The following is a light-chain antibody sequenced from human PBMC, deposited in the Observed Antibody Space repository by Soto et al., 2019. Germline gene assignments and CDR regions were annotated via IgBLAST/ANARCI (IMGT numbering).Light chain of an antibody. CDR3: HQYGISPGT. Sequence: SLSPGERATLSCRASQSVRSNYLAWYQQKPGQAPSLLIYGASTRATGIPDRFSGSGSGTDFTLTITRLEPEDFAVYYCHQYGISPGTFGQGTKLEIK. V-gene: IGKV3-20*01. CDR1: QSVRSNY. J-gene: IGKJ2*02. CDR2: GAS.